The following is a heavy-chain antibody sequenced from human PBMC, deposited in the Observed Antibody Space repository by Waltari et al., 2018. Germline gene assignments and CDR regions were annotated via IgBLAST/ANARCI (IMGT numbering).Heavy chain of an antibody. J-gene: IGHJ3*02. V-gene: IGHV1-24*01. CDR1: GYTLTELS. CDR3: ATVKGSVTMIVVPFSEAFDI. Sequence: QVQLVQSGAEVKKPGASVKVSCKVSGYTLTELSMHWVRQAPGKGLEWMGGFDPEDGETIYAQKFQGRVTMTEDTSTDTAYMELSSLRSEDTAVYYCATVKGSVTMIVVPFSEAFDIWGQGTMVTVSS. CDR2: FDPEDGET. D-gene: IGHD3-22*01.